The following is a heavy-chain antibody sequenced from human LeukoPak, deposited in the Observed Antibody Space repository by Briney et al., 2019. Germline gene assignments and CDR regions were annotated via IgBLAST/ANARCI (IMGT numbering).Heavy chain of an antibody. CDR3: AAEQLATNY. J-gene: IGHJ4*02. V-gene: IGHV3-30-3*01. Sequence: GGSLRLSCAASGFTFSSYAMHWVRQAPGKGLEWVAVISYDGSNKYYADSVKGRFTISRDNSKNTLYLQMNSLRAEDTAVYYCAAEQLATNYWGQGTLVTVSS. D-gene: IGHD6-6*01. CDR2: ISYDGSNK. CDR1: GFTFSSYA.